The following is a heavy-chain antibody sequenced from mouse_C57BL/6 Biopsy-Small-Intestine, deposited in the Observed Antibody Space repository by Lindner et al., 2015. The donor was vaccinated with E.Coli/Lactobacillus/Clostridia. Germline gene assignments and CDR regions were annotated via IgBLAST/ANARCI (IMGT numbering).Heavy chain of an antibody. CDR3: ARSYYDYLDY. CDR2: INPSTGAT. D-gene: IGHD2-4*01. Sequence: VQLQESGPELVKFGASVKTSCKASGYSFTGYYMNWVKQSPEKSLEWIGEINPSTGATTYNQKFKAKATLTVDKSSSTAYMQLKSLTSEDSAVYYCARSYYDYLDYLGHGTTLTVSS. CDR1: GYSFTGYY. V-gene: IGHV1-42*01. J-gene: IGHJ2*01.